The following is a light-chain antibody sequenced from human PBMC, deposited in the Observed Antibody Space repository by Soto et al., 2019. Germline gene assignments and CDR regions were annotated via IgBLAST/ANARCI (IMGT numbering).Light chain of an antibody. J-gene: IGLJ1*01. CDR1: SSNIGAGYD. CDR2: GNS. Sequence: QSVLTQPPSVSGAPGQSVTISCTGSSSNIGAGYDVHWYQQFPGAAPKLLIYGNSNRPSGVPDRFSGSKSGTSASLAISGLLAEDEADYYCQSYDGSLYVFGRGTKLTV. CDR3: QSYDGSLYV. V-gene: IGLV1-40*01.